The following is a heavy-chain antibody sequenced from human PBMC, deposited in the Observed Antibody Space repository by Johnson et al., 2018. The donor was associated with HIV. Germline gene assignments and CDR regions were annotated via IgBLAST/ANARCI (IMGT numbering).Heavy chain of an antibody. CDR3: ARHWAAAGRDAFDI. V-gene: IGHV3-33*08. J-gene: IGHJ3*02. Sequence: QVQLVESGGGLVKPGGSLRLSCAASGFTFSDYYMTWIRQAPGKGLDWVAFIWYDGSNKYYEDSVKGRFTISRDYSKNTLFLQMNSLRAEDTAVYYCARHWAAAGRDAFDIWGQGTIVSVSS. CDR1: GFTFSDYY. D-gene: IGHD6-13*01. CDR2: IWYDGSNK.